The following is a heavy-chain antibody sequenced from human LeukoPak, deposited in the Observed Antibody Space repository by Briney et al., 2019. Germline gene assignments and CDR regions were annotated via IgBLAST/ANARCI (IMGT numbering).Heavy chain of an antibody. J-gene: IGHJ5*02. CDR3: AQTRTMVRGVIRPLGWFDP. D-gene: IGHD3-10*01. CDR1: GGSISSYY. CDR2: IYYSGST. Sequence: PSETLSLTCTVSGGSISSYYWGWIRQPPGKGLEWIGSIYYSGSTNYNPSLKSRVTISVDTSKNRFSLKLSSVTAADTAVYYCAQTRTMVRGVIRPLGWFDPWGQGTLVTVSS. V-gene: IGHV4-59*01.